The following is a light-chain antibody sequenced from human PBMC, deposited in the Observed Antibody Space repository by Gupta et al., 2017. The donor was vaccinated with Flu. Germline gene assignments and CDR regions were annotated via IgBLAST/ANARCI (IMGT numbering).Light chain of an antibody. J-gene: IGKJ4*01. CDR2: AAS. V-gene: IGKV1-39*01. CDR3: QQSDSTPLT. CDR1: QSISSY. Sequence: DIQMTQSPSSLSASVGDRVTITCRASQSISSYLNWDQQKPGKAPKLLIYAASSLQSGVPSRCSGSGSGTDFTLTISSLQPEDVATYYCQQSDSTPLTFGGGTKVEIK.